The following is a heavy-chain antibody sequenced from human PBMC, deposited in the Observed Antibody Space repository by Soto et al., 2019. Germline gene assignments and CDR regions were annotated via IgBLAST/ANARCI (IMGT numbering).Heavy chain of an antibody. J-gene: IGHJ4*02. CDR2: INPNSGNI. CDR1: GDTFTTYD. D-gene: IGHD3-10*01. Sequence: ASVKVSCKASGDTFTTYDINWVRQATGHGLEWMGWINPNSGNIGYAQRFQGRVTMTRDTAIRTAYMEVSSLRSDDAAVYYCARGRASGSYYLLDYWGQGTLVTVSS. V-gene: IGHV1-8*01. CDR3: ARGRASGSYYLLDY.